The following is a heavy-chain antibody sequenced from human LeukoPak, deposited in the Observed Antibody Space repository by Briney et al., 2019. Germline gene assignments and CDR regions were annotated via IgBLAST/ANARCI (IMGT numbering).Heavy chain of an antibody. V-gene: IGHV4-4*02. CDR3: ARSYYGDSSGSFDY. Sequence: SETLSLTCAVSGGSISSSNWWSWVRQPPGKGLEWIGEIYHSGSTNYNPSLKSRVTISVDKPKNQFSLKLSSVTAADTAVYYCARSYYGDSSGSFDYWGQGTLVTVSS. CDR1: GGSISSSNW. D-gene: IGHD3-22*01. CDR2: IYHSGST. J-gene: IGHJ4*02.